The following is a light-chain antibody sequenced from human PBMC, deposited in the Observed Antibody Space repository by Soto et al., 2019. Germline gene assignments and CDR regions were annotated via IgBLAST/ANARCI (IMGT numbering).Light chain of an antibody. V-gene: IGKV3-15*01. Sequence: EIVMTQSPATLSVSPGERATLSCRASQSVSSNLAWYQQKPGQAPRLLIYGASTRATGIPARFSGSGSGTEFTLTISSLQSEDFAVYYCQHYNNWPYPFGPGTKLEIK. CDR3: QHYNNWPYP. J-gene: IGKJ2*01. CDR1: QSVSSN. CDR2: GAS.